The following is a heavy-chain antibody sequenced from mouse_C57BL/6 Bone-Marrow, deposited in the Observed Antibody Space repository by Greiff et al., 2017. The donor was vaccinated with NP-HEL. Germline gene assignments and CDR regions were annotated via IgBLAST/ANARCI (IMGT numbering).Heavy chain of an antibody. CDR3: ARTSYYSNSYYFDY. D-gene: IGHD2-5*01. Sequence: QVQLKQPGAELVKPGASVKLSCNASGYTFTSYWMHWVKQRPGQGLEWIGMIHPNSGSTNYNEKFKSKATLTVDKSSSTAYMQLSSLTSEDSAVYYCARTSYYSNSYYFDYWGQGTTLTVSS. J-gene: IGHJ2*01. CDR1: GYTFTSYW. V-gene: IGHV1-64*01. CDR2: IHPNSGST.